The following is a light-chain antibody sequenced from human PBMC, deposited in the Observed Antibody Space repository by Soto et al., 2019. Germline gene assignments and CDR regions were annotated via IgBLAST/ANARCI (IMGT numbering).Light chain of an antibody. V-gene: IGKV3-20*01. Sequence: EMVLTQSPGTLSLSPRERATLSCRASPPVSTTNLAWYQQKPGQAPRLLIYGASSRAPGIPDRFSGSGSVTDFKLTINRLEPEDFAVYYCQEYSDFPYTFGQGTKLEVK. CDR1: PPVSTTN. J-gene: IGKJ2*01. CDR2: GAS. CDR3: QEYSDFPYT.